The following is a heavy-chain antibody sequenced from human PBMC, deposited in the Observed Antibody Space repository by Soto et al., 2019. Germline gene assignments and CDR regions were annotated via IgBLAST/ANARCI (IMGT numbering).Heavy chain of an antibody. Sequence: PGASLRLSWEGSGFIFSNNVMHWVRQAPGKGLEWVAFMSYDGSAKFLADSVKGRFTISRDNSKSTLFLHMSSLRAEDTAMYYCAIVRVADSPLDHWGQGTLVTVSS. V-gene: IGHV3-30*15. CDR3: AIVRVADSPLDH. D-gene: IGHD3-10*02. CDR2: MSYDGSAK. CDR1: GFIFSNNV. J-gene: IGHJ4*02.